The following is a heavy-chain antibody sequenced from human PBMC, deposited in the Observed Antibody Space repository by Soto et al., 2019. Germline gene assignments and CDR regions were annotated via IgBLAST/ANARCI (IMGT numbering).Heavy chain of an antibody. CDR2: MNPNSGDT. V-gene: IGHV1-8*01. Sequence: QVQLVQSGAEVKKPGASVKVSCTFTSYDINWVRQAPGQGLEWMAWMNPNSGDTRYAQELQGRVTMTRNTSSFTAYMELSSLRSEDTAVYYCARGPGSSDWRFSYYYMDVWGQGTTVTVSS. D-gene: IGHD6-19*01. CDR3: ARGPGSSDWRFSYYYMDV. CDR1: FTSYD. J-gene: IGHJ6*02.